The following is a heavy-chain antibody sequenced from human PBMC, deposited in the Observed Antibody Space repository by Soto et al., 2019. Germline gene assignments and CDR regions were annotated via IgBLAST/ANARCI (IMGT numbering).Heavy chain of an antibody. V-gene: IGHV5-51*01. Sequence: PGESLKISCKGSGYSFTSYWIGWVRQMPGKGLEWMGIIYPGDSDTRYSPSFQGQVTISADKSISTAYLQWSSLKASDTAMYYCARHGDCSSTSCYAFDPWGKGTLVTVSS. D-gene: IGHD2-2*01. CDR1: GYSFTSYW. CDR3: ARHGDCSSTSCYAFDP. CDR2: IYPGDSDT. J-gene: IGHJ5*02.